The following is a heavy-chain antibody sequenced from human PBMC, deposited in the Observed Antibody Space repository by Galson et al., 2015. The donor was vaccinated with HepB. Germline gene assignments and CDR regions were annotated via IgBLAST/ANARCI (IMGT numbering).Heavy chain of an antibody. CDR1: GFTFSSYG. D-gene: IGHD3-16*01. Sequence: SLRLSCAASGFTFSSYGMHWVRQAPGKGLEWVAVIWYDGSNKYYADSVKGRFTISRDNSKNTLYLQMNSLRAEDTAVYYCARGDYTNSWGTNYYYGMDVWGQGTTVTVSS. CDR3: ARGDYTNSWGTNYYYGMDV. CDR2: IWYDGSNK. J-gene: IGHJ6*02. V-gene: IGHV3-33*01.